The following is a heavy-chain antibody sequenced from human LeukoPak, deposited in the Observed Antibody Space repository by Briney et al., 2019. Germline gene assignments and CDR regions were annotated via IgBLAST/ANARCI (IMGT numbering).Heavy chain of an antibody. J-gene: IGHJ5*02. CDR1: GNSFTTYW. CDR3: ARNHDDCSGGTCSFDP. D-gene: IGHD2-15*01. Sequence: GESLKISCKGSGNSFTTYWSAWVRQMPGKGLGGMGIIYPGDSDTRYSPSFQGQVTISADKSISTAYLPWSSLKASDTAMYYCARNHDDCSGGTCSFDPWGQGTLVTVSS. V-gene: IGHV5-51*01. CDR2: IYPGDSDT.